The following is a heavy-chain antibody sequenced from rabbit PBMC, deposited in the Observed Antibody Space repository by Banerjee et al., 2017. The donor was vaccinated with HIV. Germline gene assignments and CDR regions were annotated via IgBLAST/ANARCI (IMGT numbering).Heavy chain of an antibody. CDR2: IYGGSSGRT. V-gene: IGHV1S45*01. CDR3: ARDGNYPANNCDRLDL. D-gene: IGHD7-1*01. Sequence: QEQLVESGGGLVKPGGTLTLTCKASGIDFSSAYMCWVRQAPGKGLEWIACIYGGSSGRTYYASWAKGRFTISKTSSTTVTLQMTSLTAADTATYFCARDGNYPANNCDRLDLWGPGTLVTVS. J-gene: IGHJ3*01. CDR1: GIDFSSAY.